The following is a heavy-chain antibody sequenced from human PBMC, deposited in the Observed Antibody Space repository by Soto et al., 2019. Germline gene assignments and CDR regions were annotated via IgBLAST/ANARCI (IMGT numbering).Heavy chain of an antibody. CDR3: ARVNVDTAMACDY. D-gene: IGHD5-18*01. Sequence: SETLSLTCTVSGGSISSGGYYWSWIRQHPGKGLEWIGYIYYSGSTYYNPSLESRVTISVDTSKNQFSLKLSSVTAADTAVYYCARVNVDTAMACDYWGQGTLVTVSS. CDR2: IYYSGST. V-gene: IGHV4-31*03. CDR1: GGSISSGGYY. J-gene: IGHJ4*02.